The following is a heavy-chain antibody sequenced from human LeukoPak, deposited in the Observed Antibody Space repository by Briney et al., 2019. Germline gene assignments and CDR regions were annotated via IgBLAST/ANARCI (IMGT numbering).Heavy chain of an antibody. D-gene: IGHD6-13*01. CDR3: ARERYSSSWDLNYFDY. CDR1: GGSISSGGYY. CDR2: IYYSGST. Sequence: PSETLSLTCTVSGGSISSGGYYWSWLRQHPGKGLEWIGCIYYSGSTYYNPSLKSRVTISVDTSKNQFSLKLSSVTAADTAVYYCARERYSSSWDLNYFDYWGQGTLVTVSS. V-gene: IGHV4-31*03. J-gene: IGHJ4*02.